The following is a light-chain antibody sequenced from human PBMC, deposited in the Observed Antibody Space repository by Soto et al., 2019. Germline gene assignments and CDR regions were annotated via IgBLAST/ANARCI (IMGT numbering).Light chain of an antibody. J-gene: IGLJ2*01. Sequence: QSVLTQPPSASGAPGQRVTISCSGSSANIGDNSVNWYQKFPGKAPRLLIYNNHHRPSGVPDRFSGSKSGTSGSLAISGLLSEDEADYYCSAWDDSLSIVLFGGGTKLTVL. V-gene: IGLV1-44*01. CDR2: NNH. CDR1: SANIGDNS. CDR3: SAWDDSLSIVL.